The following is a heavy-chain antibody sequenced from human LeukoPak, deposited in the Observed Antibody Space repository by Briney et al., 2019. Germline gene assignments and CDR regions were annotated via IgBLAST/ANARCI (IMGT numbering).Heavy chain of an antibody. Sequence: PGGSLRLSCAASGFTFSSYAMHWVRQAPGKGLEWVAVISYDGSNKYYADSVKGRFTISRDNSKNTLYLQMNSLRAEDTAVYYCAREGRISAFDIWGQGTMVTVSS. V-gene: IGHV3-30*04. CDR3: AREGRISAFDI. CDR2: ISYDGSNK. J-gene: IGHJ3*02. CDR1: GFTFSSYA.